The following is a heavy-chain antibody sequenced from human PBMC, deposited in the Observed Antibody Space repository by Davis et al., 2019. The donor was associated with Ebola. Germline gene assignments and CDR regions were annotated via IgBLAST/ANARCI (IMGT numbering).Heavy chain of an antibody. CDR1: GFSFSNYG. CDR3: ARRHQLLSYFDY. J-gene: IGHJ4*02. CDR2: VHYDGSNI. D-gene: IGHD2-2*01. V-gene: IGHV3-30*02. Sequence: GESLKISCAASGFSFSNYGMHWVRQAPGKGLNWVAFVHYDGSNIHYTDSVKGRFTVSRDNSKNTLYLEMNSLETDDTAVYYCARRHQLLSYFDYWGQGTLVTVSS.